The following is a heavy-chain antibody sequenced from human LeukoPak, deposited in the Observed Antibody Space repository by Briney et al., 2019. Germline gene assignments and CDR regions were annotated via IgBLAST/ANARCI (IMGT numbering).Heavy chain of an antibody. V-gene: IGHV3-30*04. Sequence: GRSLRLSCAASGFTFSSYAMHWVRQAPGKGLEWVAVISYDGSNKYYADSVKGRFTISRDNSKNTLYLQMNSLRAEDTAVYYCAKDIGVAAAGTVHWGQGTLVTVSS. D-gene: IGHD6-13*01. CDR3: AKDIGVAAAGTVH. CDR2: ISYDGSNK. J-gene: IGHJ4*02. CDR1: GFTFSSYA.